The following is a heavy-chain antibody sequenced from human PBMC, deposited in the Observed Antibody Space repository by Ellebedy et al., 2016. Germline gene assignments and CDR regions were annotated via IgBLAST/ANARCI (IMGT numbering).Heavy chain of an antibody. D-gene: IGHD3-3*01. CDR2: IYYSGST. CDR3: ARVKLYDLIDY. J-gene: IGHJ4*02. V-gene: IGHV4-39*07. CDR1: GGSISSSSYY. Sequence: SETLSLTXTVSGGSISSSSYYWGWIRQPPGKGLEWIGSIYYSGSTYYNPSLKSRVTISVDTSKNQFSLKLSSVTAADTAVYYCARVKLYDLIDYWGQGTLVTVSS.